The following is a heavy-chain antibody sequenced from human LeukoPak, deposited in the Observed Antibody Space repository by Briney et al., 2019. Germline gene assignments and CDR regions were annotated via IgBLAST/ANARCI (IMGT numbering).Heavy chain of an antibody. Sequence: GGSLRLSCAASGFTVSSNYMSWVRQAPGKGLEWVSVIYSGGSTYYADSVKGRFTISRDNSKNTLYLQMNSLRAEDTAVYYCARDLGSSGSDAFDIWGQGTMVTVYS. D-gene: IGHD3-22*01. J-gene: IGHJ3*02. V-gene: IGHV3-53*01. CDR3: ARDLGSSGSDAFDI. CDR2: IYSGGST. CDR1: GFTVSSNY.